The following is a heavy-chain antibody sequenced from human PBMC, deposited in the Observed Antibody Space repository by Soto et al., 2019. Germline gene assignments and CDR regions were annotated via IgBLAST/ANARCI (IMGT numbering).Heavy chain of an antibody. Sequence: WSLRLSCAASGFTFSKYAMHWVRQAPGKGLEWVAVISYDGSNKYYADSVKGRFTISRDNSKNTLYLQMNSLRAEDTAFYYCARDYYDSSGYFCPWFDPWGQGTLVTVSS. CDR2: ISYDGSNK. V-gene: IGHV3-30-3*01. CDR3: ARDYYDSSGYFCPWFDP. D-gene: IGHD3-22*01. CDR1: GFTFSKYA. J-gene: IGHJ5*02.